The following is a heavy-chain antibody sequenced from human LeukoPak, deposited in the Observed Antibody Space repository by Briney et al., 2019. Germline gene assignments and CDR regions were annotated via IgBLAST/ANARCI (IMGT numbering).Heavy chain of an antibody. CDR2: IYYSGST. CDR3: AFRTKTGYSSSWYLS. V-gene: IGHV4-59*12. Sequence: SETLSLTCTVSGGSMSNYYWTWIRQPPGKGLEWIGYIYYSGSTNYNPSLKTRVTISVDTSKNQFSLKLSSVTAADTAVYYCAFRTKTGYSSSWYLSWGQGALVTVSS. CDR1: GGSMSNYY. D-gene: IGHD6-13*01. J-gene: IGHJ5*02.